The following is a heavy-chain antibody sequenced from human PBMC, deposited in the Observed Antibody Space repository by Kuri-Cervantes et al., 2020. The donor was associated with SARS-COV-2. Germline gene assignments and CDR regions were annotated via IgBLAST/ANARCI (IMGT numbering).Heavy chain of an antibody. CDR3: ARQLYYYDSRSDLRGFLDL. Sequence: GSLRLSCAVYGGSFSGYYWSWIRQPPGKGLEWIGEINHSGSTNYNPSLKSRVTISVDTSKNQFSLKLSSVTAADTALYYCARQLYYYDSRSDLRGFLDLWGRGTLVTVSS. CDR1: GGSFSGYY. V-gene: IGHV4-34*01. CDR2: INHSGST. J-gene: IGHJ2*01. D-gene: IGHD3-22*01.